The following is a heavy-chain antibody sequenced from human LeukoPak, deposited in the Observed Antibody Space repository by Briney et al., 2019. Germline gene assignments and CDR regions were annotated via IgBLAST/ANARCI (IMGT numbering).Heavy chain of an antibody. J-gene: IGHJ4*02. V-gene: IGHV1-46*01. D-gene: IGHD3-22*01. CDR3: ARDFYHANYYDSSGYYMDQDGVDY. CDR2: INPSGGST. Sequence: ASVKVSCKASGYTFTSYGISWVRQAPGQGLEWMGIINPSGGSTSYAQKFQGRVTMTRDMSTSTVYMELSSLRSEDTAVYYCARDFYHANYYDSSGYYMDQDGVDYWGQGTLVTVSS. CDR1: GYTFTSYG.